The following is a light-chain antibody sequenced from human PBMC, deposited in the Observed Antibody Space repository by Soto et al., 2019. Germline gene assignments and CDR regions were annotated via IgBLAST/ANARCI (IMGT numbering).Light chain of an antibody. CDR3: QQRSNWPPWT. V-gene: IGKV3-11*01. J-gene: IGKJ1*01. CDR2: DSS. CDR1: QSVSSD. Sequence: EIVMTQSPATLSVSPGERATLSCRASQSVSSDLAWYHQKPGQAPRLLINDSSNRATGIPARFSGSGSGTDFTLTISSLEPEDFAVYYCQQRSNWPPWTFGQGTKVDIK.